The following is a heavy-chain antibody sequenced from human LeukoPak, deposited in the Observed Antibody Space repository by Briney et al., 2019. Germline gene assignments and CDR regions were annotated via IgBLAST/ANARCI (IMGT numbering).Heavy chain of an antibody. Sequence: PSETLSLTCSVPGGSISSSSYYWGWIRQPPGKGLEWSGTIYYSGSTYYNPSLKSRVSIAVDTSKNQFSLKLSSVTAADTTVYYCARHRPTDYGFWFDYWGQGALVTVSS. CDR2: IYYSGST. D-gene: IGHD3/OR15-3a*01. V-gene: IGHV4-39*01. CDR1: GGSISSSSYY. CDR3: ARHRPTDYGFWFDY. J-gene: IGHJ4*02.